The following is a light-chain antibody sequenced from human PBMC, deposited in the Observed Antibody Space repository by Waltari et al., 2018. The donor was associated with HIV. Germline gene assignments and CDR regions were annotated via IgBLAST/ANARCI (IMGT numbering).Light chain of an antibody. CDR1: RGSIATNH. J-gene: IGLJ7*01. CDR2: EDD. CDR3: QSYDSSNVV. Sequence: NFMLTQRHSVPKPPGKTVPIPCTRSRGSIATNHVQSYQQRPGSSPITVIYEDDQRPSGIPDRFSASFDSSSNSASLTISGLKAEDEADYYCQSYDSSNVVFGGGTQLTVL. V-gene: IGLV6-57*01.